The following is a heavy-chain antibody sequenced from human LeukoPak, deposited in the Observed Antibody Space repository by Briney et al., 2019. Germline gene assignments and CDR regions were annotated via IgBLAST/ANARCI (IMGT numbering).Heavy chain of an antibody. V-gene: IGHV4-39*01. CDR3: ARTPITGYSYGYVPGWFDP. J-gene: IGHJ5*02. D-gene: IGHD5-18*01. CDR2: IYYSGST. CDR1: GGSISSSSYY. Sequence: SETLSLTCTVSGGSISSSSYYWGWIRQPPGKGLEWIGSIYYSGSTYYNPSLKSRVTISVDTSKNQFSLKLSSVTAADTAVYYCARTPITGYSYGYVPGWFDPWGQGTLVTVSS.